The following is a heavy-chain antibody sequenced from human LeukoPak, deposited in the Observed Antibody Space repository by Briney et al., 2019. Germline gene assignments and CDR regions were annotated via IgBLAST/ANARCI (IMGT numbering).Heavy chain of an antibody. V-gene: IGHV7-4-1*02. Sequence: PGGSLRLSCAASGSTFTSYAMNWVRQAPGQGLEWMGWINTNTGNPTYAQGFTGRFVFSLDTSVSTAYLQISSLKAEDTAVYYCAREVVVAATPMGADYWGQGTLVTVS. J-gene: IGHJ4*02. CDR2: INTNTGNP. CDR1: GSTFTSYA. D-gene: IGHD2-15*01. CDR3: AREVVVAATPMGADY.